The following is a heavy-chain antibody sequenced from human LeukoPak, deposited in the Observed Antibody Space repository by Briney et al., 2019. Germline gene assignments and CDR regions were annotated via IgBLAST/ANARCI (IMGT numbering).Heavy chain of an antibody. CDR3: AKDMGSRYCSSTSCSISFDY. Sequence: GGSLRLSCAASGFTFDDYAMPWVRQAPGKGPEWVSGISWNSGSIGYADSVKGRFTISRDNAKNSLYLQMNSLRAEDTALYYCAKDMGSRYCSSTSCSISFDYWGQGTLVTVSS. D-gene: IGHD2-2*01. V-gene: IGHV3-9*01. CDR1: GFTFDDYA. J-gene: IGHJ4*02. CDR2: ISWNSGSI.